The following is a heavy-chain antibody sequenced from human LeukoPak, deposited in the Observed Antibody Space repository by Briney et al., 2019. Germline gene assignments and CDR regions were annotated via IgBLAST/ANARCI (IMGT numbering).Heavy chain of an antibody. CDR2: IKTKTDGGTT. CDR3: TTSYRGWFGDSAFDI. J-gene: IGHJ3*02. CDR1: GFTFSNAW. D-gene: IGHD3-10*01. Sequence: GGSLRLSCAASGFTFSNAWMSWVRQAPGKGLEWVGRIKTKTDGGTTDYAAPVKGRFTISRDDSKNTLYLQMNSLKTEDTAVYYCTTSYRGWFGDSAFDIWGQGTMVAVSS. V-gene: IGHV3-15*01.